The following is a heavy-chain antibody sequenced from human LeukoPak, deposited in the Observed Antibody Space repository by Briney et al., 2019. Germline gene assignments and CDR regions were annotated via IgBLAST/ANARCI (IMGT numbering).Heavy chain of an antibody. V-gene: IGHV3-23*01. D-gene: IGHD4-17*01. Sequence: PGGSLRLPCAASGFTFSSYAMSWVRQAPGKGLEWVSAISGSGGSTYYADSVKGRFTISRDNSKNTLYLQMNGLRAEDTAVYYCAKAPHYGDYYYYYMDVWGKGTTVTISS. CDR2: ISGSGGST. CDR1: GFTFSSYA. J-gene: IGHJ6*03. CDR3: AKAPHYGDYYYYYMDV.